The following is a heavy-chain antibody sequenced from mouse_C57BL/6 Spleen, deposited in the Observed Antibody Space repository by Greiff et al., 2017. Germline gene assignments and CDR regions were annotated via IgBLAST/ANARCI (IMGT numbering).Heavy chain of an antibody. CDR1: GYTFTSYW. D-gene: IGHD3-2*02. V-gene: IGHV1-53*01. Sequence: QVQLQQPGTELVKPGASVKMSCKASGYTFTSYWMHWVKQRHGQGLEWIGNINPSNGGTNYNEKFKSKATLTVDKSSSTAYLQLSSRTSDDSSVYYCARGTAQSSAYWGQGTLVTVSA. CDR3: ARGTAQSSAY. J-gene: IGHJ3*01. CDR2: INPSNGGT.